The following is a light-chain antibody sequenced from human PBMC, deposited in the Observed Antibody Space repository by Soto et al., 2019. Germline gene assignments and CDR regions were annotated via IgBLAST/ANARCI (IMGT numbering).Light chain of an antibody. CDR3: MQSIQVPIT. CDR2: ELS. Sequence: IVGAQTPLSLSGAPGQSASLSCKSSGSPLHTDGKTYLYWYLQKPGQPPHPLIYELSHRFSGVPDKFSGSGSGTDFTLKISRVEAEDVGVYYCMQSIQVPITFGQGTRLEI. J-gene: IGKJ5*01. CDR1: GSPLHTDGKTY. V-gene: IGKV2D-29*01.